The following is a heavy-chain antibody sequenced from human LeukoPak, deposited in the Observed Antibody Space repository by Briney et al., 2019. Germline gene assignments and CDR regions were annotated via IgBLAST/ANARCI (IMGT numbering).Heavy chain of an antibody. CDR3: ARAFIAEAYYFDY. J-gene: IGHJ4*02. CDR1: GGSFSGYY. D-gene: IGHD2-15*01. Sequence: SKTLSLTCAVYGGSFSGYYWSWIRQPPGKGLEWIGEINHSGSTNYNPSLKSRVTISVDTSKNQFSLKLSSVTAADTAVYYCARAFIAEAYYFDYWGQGTLVTVSS. CDR2: INHSGST. V-gene: IGHV4-34*01.